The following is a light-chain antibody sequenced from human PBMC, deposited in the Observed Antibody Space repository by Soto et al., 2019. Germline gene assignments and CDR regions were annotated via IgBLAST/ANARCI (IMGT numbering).Light chain of an antibody. J-gene: IGKJ2*01. CDR2: AAS. CDR1: QGISSY. CDR3: QQLNSYSYT. V-gene: IGKV1-9*01. Sequence: DIQLTQSPSFLSASVGDRVTITCRASQGISSYLAWYQQKPGKAPKLLIYAASTLQSGVPSRFSGSGSGTEVTLTISSLQPEDCATYYCQQLNSYSYTFGQGTKLEIK.